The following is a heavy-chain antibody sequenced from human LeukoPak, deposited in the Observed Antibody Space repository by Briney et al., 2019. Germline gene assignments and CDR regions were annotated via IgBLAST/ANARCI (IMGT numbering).Heavy chain of an antibody. D-gene: IGHD4-17*01. Sequence: SETLSLTCTVSGGSTSSDDYYWSWIRQPPGKGLEWIGYIYYSGSTYYNPSLKSRVTISVDTSKSLFSLRLTSATAADTAAYYCARDGDSGDFVGAFDVWGQGTLVTVSS. J-gene: IGHJ3*01. CDR3: ARDGDSGDFVGAFDV. CDR2: IYYSGST. CDR1: GGSTSSDDYY. V-gene: IGHV4-30-4*02.